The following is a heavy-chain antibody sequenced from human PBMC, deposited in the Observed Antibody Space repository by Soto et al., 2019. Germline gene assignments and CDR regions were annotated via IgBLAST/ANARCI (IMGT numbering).Heavy chain of an antibody. CDR2: IYHSGST. D-gene: IGHD3-22*01. V-gene: IGHV4-4*02. Sequence: SETLSLTCAVSGGSISSSNWWSWVRQPPGKGLEWIGEIYHSGSTNYNPSLKSRVTISVDKSKNQFSLKLSSVTAADTAVYYCARGGGHYDSSGYYYVLRYYYYGMDVWGQGTTVTVSS. J-gene: IGHJ6*02. CDR1: GGSISSSNW. CDR3: ARGGGHYDSSGYYYVLRYYYYGMDV.